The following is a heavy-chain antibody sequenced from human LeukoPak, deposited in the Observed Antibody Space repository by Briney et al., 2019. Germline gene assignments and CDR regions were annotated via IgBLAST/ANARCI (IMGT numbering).Heavy chain of an antibody. D-gene: IGHD4-17*01. CDR1: GGSFSGYY. Sequence: SETLSLTCAVYGGSFSGYYWSWIRQPPGKGLEWIGEINHSGSTNYNPSLKSRVTISVDTSKNQFSLKLSSVTAADTAVYYCARERVNTVNVNWFDPWGQGTLVTVSS. J-gene: IGHJ5*02. V-gene: IGHV4-34*01. CDR3: ARERVNTVNVNWFDP. CDR2: INHSGST.